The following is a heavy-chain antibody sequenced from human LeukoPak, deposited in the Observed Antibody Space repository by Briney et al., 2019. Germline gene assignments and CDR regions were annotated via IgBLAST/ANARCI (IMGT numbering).Heavy chain of an antibody. Sequence: PGGSLRLSCAASGFTFDDYAMHWVRQAPGKGLEWVSGISWNSGSIGYADSVKGRFTISRDNAKISLYLQMNSLRAEDMALYYCAKLGTNDAFDIWGQGTMVTVSS. J-gene: IGHJ3*02. CDR2: ISWNSGSI. V-gene: IGHV3-9*03. CDR1: GFTFDDYA. CDR3: AKLGTNDAFDI. D-gene: IGHD7-27*01.